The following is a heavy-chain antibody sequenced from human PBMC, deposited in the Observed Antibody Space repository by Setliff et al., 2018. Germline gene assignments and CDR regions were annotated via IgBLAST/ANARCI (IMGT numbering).Heavy chain of an antibody. Sequence: GGSLRLSCAVSGLRFSDAWVSWVRQAPGKGLEWAGRIKSYGSGGTIDYAAPVEGRFTISRDDSKSTVYLQMSSLKIEDTAVYYCVHNADFIGTFNTWGQGTMVTVSS. D-gene: IGHD2-8*01. CDR3: VHNADFIGTFNT. CDR1: GLRFSDAW. CDR2: IKSYGSGGTI. V-gene: IGHV3-15*01. J-gene: IGHJ3*01.